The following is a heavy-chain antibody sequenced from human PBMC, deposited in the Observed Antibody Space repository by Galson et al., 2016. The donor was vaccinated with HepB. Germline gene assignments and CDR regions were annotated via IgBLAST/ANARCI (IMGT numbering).Heavy chain of an antibody. V-gene: IGHV3-33*01. Sequence: SLRLSCAASGFIFSNYGTHWVRQAPGKGLEWVAVIWYDGSNKYYADSVKGRFTISRDNSKNTLYLQMNSLRAKDTAVYYCARARPLRARNSMDVWGQGTMVTVSS. J-gene: IGHJ6*02. CDR1: GFIFSNYG. D-gene: IGHD3-10*01. CDR3: ARARPLRARNSMDV. CDR2: IWYDGSNK.